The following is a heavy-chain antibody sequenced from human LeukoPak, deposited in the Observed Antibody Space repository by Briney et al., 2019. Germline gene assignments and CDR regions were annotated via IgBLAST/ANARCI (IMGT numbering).Heavy chain of an antibody. V-gene: IGHV3-66*01. CDR3: ARDGENHYYDY. CDR1: GFTVSSNH. CDR2: IYSGGTI. Sequence: GGSLRLSCAASGFTVSSNHNHMSWLRQAPGKGLEWVSVIYSGGTIFYADSVKGRFTISRDNSKNTVYLEMNSLRAEDTAVYYCARDGENHYYDYWGEGTLVTVST. D-gene: IGHD7-27*01. J-gene: IGHJ4*02.